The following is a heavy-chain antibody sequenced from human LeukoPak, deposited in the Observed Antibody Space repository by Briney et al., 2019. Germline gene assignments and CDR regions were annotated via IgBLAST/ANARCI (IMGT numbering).Heavy chain of an antibody. CDR1: GFTFDDYA. Sequence: GRSLRLSCAASGFTFDDYAMHWVRQAPGKGLEWVSGISWNSGSIGYADSVKGRFTISRDNAKNSLYLQMNSLRAEDTALYYCAKGETSMDVWGQGTTVTVSS. CDR3: AKGETSMDV. J-gene: IGHJ6*02. V-gene: IGHV3-9*01. D-gene: IGHD5-24*01. CDR2: ISWNSGSI.